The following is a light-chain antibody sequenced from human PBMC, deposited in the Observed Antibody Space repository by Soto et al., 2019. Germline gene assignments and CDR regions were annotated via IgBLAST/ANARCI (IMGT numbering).Light chain of an antibody. CDR1: QSVSSSY. J-gene: IGKJ1*01. CDR2: GAS. V-gene: IGKV3-20*01. Sequence: IVLTHSPGTLSLSPCERATLSFSASQSVSSSYLAWYQQKPGQAPRLLIYGASSRATGIPDRFSGSGSGTDFTLTISRLEPEDFAVYYCQQYGSSPRTFGQGTKVDTK. CDR3: QQYGSSPRT.